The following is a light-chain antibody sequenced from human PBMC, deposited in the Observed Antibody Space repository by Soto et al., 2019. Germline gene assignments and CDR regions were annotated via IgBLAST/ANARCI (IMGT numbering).Light chain of an antibody. J-gene: IGKJ5*01. CDR2: YIS. Sequence: EILMTQSPATLSVSPGETASLSCRASQSAGNFLAWYQQKPGQAPRLLIYYISTRAPGIPARFSGSGSGTEFTLTINSLQSEDSAVYYCQQHNQWPITFGQGTRLEIK. V-gene: IGKV3D-15*01. CDR3: QQHNQWPIT. CDR1: QSAGNF.